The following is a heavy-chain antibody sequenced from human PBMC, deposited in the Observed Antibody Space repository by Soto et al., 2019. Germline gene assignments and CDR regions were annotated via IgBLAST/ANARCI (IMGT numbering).Heavy chain of an antibody. J-gene: IGHJ3*02. Sequence: PGGSLKLSCESSAFILSSYRMLWVRQAPGKGLEWVAVISYDGSNKYYADSVKGRFTISRDNSKNTLYLQMNSLRAEDTAVYYCAKSWTGSTAFDIWGQRTMVTVSS. V-gene: IGHV3-30*18. CDR2: ISYDGSNK. D-gene: IGHD3-9*01. CDR1: AFILSSYR. CDR3: AKSWTGSTAFDI.